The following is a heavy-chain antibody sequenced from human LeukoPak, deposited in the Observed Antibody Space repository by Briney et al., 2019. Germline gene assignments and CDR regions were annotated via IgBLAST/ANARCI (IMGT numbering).Heavy chain of an antibody. CDR1: GGSISSGGYY. CDR3: ARQNGRLYYYDSSGYSGFDY. J-gene: IGHJ4*02. D-gene: IGHD3-22*01. CDR2: IYYSGST. Sequence: PSQTLSLTCTVSGGSISSGGYYWSWIRQHPGKGLEWIGYIYYSGSTYYNPSLKSRVTISVDTSKNQFSLKLSSVTAADTAVYYCARQNGRLYYYDSSGYSGFDYWGQGTLVTVSS. V-gene: IGHV4-31*03.